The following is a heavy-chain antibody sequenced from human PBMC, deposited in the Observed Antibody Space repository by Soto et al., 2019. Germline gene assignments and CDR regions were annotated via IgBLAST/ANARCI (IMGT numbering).Heavy chain of an antibody. Sequence: QLQLQESGSGLVNPSQTLSLTCTVSGASITSGSYSWSWIRQAPGKGLEWIGNIHVTGYTAFSPSLKRPVTMSVDTSKNQFSLNVNSVTASATAVYFCARGRALRPNGNVPLALWGQGALVTVSS. CDR2: IHVTGYT. J-gene: IGHJ4*02. V-gene: IGHV4-30-2*01. CDR3: ARGRALRPNGNVPLAL. CDR1: GASITSGSYS. D-gene: IGHD2-8*01.